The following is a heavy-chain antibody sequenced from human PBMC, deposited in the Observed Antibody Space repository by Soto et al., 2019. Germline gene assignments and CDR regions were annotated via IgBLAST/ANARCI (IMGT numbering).Heavy chain of an antibody. Sequence: QLQLQESGPGLVKPSETLSLTCTVSGGSISSSSYYWGWIRQPPGKGLEWIGSIYYSGSTYYNPSLKSRVTISVDTSKNQFSLKLSSVTAADTAVYYCATYGYCSGGSCRSEGYWGQGTLVTVSS. V-gene: IGHV4-39*01. CDR2: IYYSGST. CDR3: ATYGYCSGGSCRSEGY. CDR1: GGSISSSSYY. D-gene: IGHD2-15*01. J-gene: IGHJ4*02.